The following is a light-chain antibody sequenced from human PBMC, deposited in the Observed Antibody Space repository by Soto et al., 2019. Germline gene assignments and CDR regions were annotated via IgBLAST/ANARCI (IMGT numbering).Light chain of an antibody. Sequence: EIVMTQSPPTLSVSPGERATLSCRASQSVSSNLAWFQQKPGQAPRLLICGASSRAAGVPGTFSGSGSGTDFTLILNGLQSEDFAVYYCQQYKNWPLTFGQGTRVQSK. CDR3: QQYKNWPLT. V-gene: IGKV3-15*01. J-gene: IGKJ1*01. CDR1: QSVSSN. CDR2: GAS.